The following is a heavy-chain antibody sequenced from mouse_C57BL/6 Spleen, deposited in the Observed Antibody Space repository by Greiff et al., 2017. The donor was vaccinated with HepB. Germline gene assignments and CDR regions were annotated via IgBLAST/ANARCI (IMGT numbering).Heavy chain of an antibody. V-gene: IGHV1-39*01. CDR1: GYSFTDYN. D-gene: IGHD1-1*01. CDR3: SRVGFITTEDFDD. Sequence: LVESGPELVKPGASVKISCKASGYSFTDYNMNWVKQRNGKSLEWIGVINPNYGTTSYNQKFKGKATLTVDQSSTTAFMQLNSLTSEDSAVYYYSRVGFITTEDFDDWGQGTTLTVSS. J-gene: IGHJ2*01. CDR2: INPNYGTT.